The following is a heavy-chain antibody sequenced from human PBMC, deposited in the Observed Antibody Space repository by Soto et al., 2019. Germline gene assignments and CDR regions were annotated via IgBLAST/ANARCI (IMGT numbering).Heavy chain of an antibody. CDR1: GYTFTGYY. D-gene: IGHD2-21*02. CDR2: INPNSGGT. J-gene: IGHJ6*02. V-gene: IGHV1-2*02. CDR3: ARDTYCGGDCYSYYYYGMDV. Sequence: ASVKVSFKASGYTFTGYYMHWVRQAPGQGLEWMGWINPNSGGTNYAQKFQGRVTMTRDTSISTAYMELSRLRSDDTAVYYCARDTYCGGDCYSYYYYGMDVWGQGTTVTVSS.